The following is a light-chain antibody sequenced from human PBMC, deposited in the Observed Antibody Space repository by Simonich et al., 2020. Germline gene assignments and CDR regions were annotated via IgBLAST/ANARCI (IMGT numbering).Light chain of an antibody. CDR3: MQSIQSYT. CDR1: QSLLHSDGKTY. Sequence: DIVMTQTQLSLSVTPGQPASISCKSSQSLLHSDGKTYLFWYLQKPCQSPQRLIYECSNRFSGVPDRFSGSGSGTDFPLKISRVEAEDVGVYYCMQSIQSYTFGQGTKLEIK. CDR2: ECS. J-gene: IGKJ2*01. V-gene: IGKV2D-29*02.